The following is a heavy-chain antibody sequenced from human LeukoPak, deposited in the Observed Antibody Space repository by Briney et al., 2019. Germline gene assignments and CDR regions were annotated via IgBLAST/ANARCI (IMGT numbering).Heavy chain of an antibody. J-gene: IGHJ4*02. V-gene: IGHV3-11*01. CDR2: ISGSGSDI. CDR3: SRGPRRLDY. CDR1: GFTFSDYY. Sequence: GGSLRLPCAASGFTFSDYYMSWIRQAPGKGLESLSYISGSGSDISYADSVNGRFTVSRDNAKKSLYLQMNSLRPEDTAMYYCSRGPRRLDYWGQGTLVTVSS.